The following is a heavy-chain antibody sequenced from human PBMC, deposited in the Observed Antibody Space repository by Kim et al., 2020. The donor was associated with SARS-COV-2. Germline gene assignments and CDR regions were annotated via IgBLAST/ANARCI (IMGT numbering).Heavy chain of an antibody. V-gene: IGHV1-3*01. CDR1: GYTFTSYA. Sequence: ASVKVSCKASGYTFTSYAMHWVRQAPGQRLEWMGWINAGNGNTKYSQKFQGRVTITRDTSASTAYMELSSLRSEDTAVYYCARVPTYYHAPIPFDYWGQGTLVTVSS. CDR3: ARVPTYYHAPIPFDY. D-gene: IGHD3-10*01. CDR2: INAGNGNT. J-gene: IGHJ4*02.